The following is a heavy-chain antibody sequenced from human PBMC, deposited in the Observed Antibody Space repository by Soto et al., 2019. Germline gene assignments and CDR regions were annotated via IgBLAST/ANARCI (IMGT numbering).Heavy chain of an antibody. J-gene: IGHJ4*02. D-gene: IGHD5-18*01. CDR3: ALVAHNYSYFDFDY. CDR1: GGSIRNSNW. Sequence: QVQLQESGPGLVKPSGTLSLTCAVSGGSIRNSNWWSWVRQPPGKGLEWIGNIYHSGSTNYNPSLKSRVTMSIHRSINLFSLKLSSVTAADTSVYYCALVAHNYSYFDFDYWGQGTLVTVSS. V-gene: IGHV4-4*02. CDR2: IYHSGST.